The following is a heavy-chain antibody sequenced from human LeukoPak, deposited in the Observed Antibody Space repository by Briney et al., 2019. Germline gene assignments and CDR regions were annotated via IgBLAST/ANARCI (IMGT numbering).Heavy chain of an antibody. J-gene: IGHJ3*02. CDR1: GGSISSSSYY. Sequence: SETLSLTCTVSGGSISSSSYYWGWIRQPPGKGLEWIGSIYYSGSTYYNPSLKSRVTISVDTSKNQFSLKLSSVTAADTAVYYCARKQQLVLAFDIWGQGTMVTVSS. D-gene: IGHD6-13*01. CDR2: IYYSGST. V-gene: IGHV4-39*01. CDR3: ARKQQLVLAFDI.